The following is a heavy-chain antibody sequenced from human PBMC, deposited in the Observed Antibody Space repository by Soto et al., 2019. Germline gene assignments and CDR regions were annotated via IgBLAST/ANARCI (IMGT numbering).Heavy chain of an antibody. J-gene: IGHJ6*02. CDR1: GFTFSSYA. CDR2: ISSNGGST. D-gene: IGHD2-2*01. V-gene: IGHV3-64D*06. Sequence: SGGSLRLSCSASGFTFSSYAMHWVRQAPGKGLEYVSAISSNGGSTYYADSVKGRFTISRDNSKNTLYLQMSSLRAEDTAVYYCVKGCSSTSCSHPNYYYYGMDVWGQGTTVTVSS. CDR3: VKGCSSTSCSHPNYYYYGMDV.